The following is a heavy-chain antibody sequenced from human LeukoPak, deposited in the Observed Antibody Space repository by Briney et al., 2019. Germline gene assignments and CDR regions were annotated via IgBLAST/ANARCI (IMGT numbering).Heavy chain of an antibody. V-gene: IGHV1-18*01. CDR1: GYTLANFG. CDR2: ISVYNGNT. CDR3: ARTCSSSSCYMVH. Sequence: GASVKVSCKASGYTLANFGITWVRQAPGQELEWMGWISVYNGNTNYAQNLQGRVTLTTDTSTSTAYMELRSLRSDDTALYYCARTCSSSSCYMVHWGQGTLVTVSS. J-gene: IGHJ4*02. D-gene: IGHD2-2*02.